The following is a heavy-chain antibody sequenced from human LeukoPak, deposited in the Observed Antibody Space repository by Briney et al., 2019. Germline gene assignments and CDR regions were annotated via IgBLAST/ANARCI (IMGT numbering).Heavy chain of an antibody. CDR3: AREADIVVVTNWFDP. Sequence: GASVKVSCKASGYTFTGYYMHWLRQAPEQGLEWMGRINPNSGGTNYAQKFQGRVTMTRDTSISTAYMELSRLRSDDTAVYYCAREADIVVVTNWFDPWGQGTLVTVSS. V-gene: IGHV1-2*06. CDR2: INPNSGGT. CDR1: GYTFTGYY. D-gene: IGHD2-15*01. J-gene: IGHJ5*02.